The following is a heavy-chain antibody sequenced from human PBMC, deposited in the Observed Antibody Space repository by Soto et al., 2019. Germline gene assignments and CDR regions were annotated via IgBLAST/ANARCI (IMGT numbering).Heavy chain of an antibody. CDR2: ISAYNGNT. CDR3: AREGPAPYYSYGMDV. J-gene: IGHJ6*02. Sequence: QVQLVQSGGEVKKPGASVKVSCKTSGYSFTTYGISWVRQAPGQGLEWMGWISAYNGNTNYAQKLQGRVTMTTDTSTSTAYMELRSLRSDDTAVYDCAREGPAPYYSYGMDVWGQGSTVTVSS. V-gene: IGHV1-18*01. CDR1: GYSFTTYG.